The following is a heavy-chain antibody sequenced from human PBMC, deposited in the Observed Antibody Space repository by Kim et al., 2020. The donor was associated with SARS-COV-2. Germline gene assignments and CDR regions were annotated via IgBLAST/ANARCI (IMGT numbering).Heavy chain of an antibody. CDR3: ARDWSASGY. Sequence: GGTNYAQKFQGRVTMTRDTSISTAYMELSRLRSDDTAVYYCARDWSASGYWGQGTLVTVSS. J-gene: IGHJ4*02. V-gene: IGHV1-2*02. CDR2: GGT. D-gene: IGHD3-3*01.